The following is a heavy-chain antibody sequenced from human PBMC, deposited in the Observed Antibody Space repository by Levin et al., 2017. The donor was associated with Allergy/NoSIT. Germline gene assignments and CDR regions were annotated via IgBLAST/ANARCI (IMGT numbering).Heavy chain of an antibody. Sequence: GSLRLSCVASGFNFSNYWMSWVRQAPGKGLEWVANIKQDGSLKYYVDSVKGRFTISRDNAKNSLYLQMNSLRAEDTAVYYCARDRFQDIVVVPAAPFDCWGQGTLVTVSS. V-gene: IGHV3-7*04. CDR1: GFNFSNYW. CDR3: ARDRFQDIVVVPAAPFDC. J-gene: IGHJ4*02. D-gene: IGHD2-2*01. CDR2: IKQDGSLK.